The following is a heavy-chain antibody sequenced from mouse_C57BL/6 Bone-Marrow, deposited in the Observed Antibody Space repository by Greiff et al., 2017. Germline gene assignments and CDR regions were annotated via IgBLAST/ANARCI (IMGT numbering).Heavy chain of an antibody. Sequence: EVQRVESGGGLVQPGGSMKLSCVASGFTFSNYWMNWVRQSPEKGLEWVAQIRLKSDNYATHYAESVKGRFTISRDDSKSSVYLQMNNLRAEATGIYYCYSKVPSWYFDYWGQGTTLTVSS. CDR2: IRLKSDNYAT. CDR3: YSKVPSWYFDY. J-gene: IGHJ2*01. CDR1: GFTFSNYW. V-gene: IGHV6-3*01. D-gene: IGHD2-5*01.